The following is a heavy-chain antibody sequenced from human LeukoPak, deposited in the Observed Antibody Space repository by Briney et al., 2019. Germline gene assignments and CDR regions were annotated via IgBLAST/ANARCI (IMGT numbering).Heavy chain of an antibody. J-gene: IGHJ4*02. V-gene: IGHV3-53*01. Sequence: GGSLRLSCAVSGFIVSSDYMSWVRQAPGKGLEWVSVIYSGGNTYYADSVKGRFTISRDNSKNTLYLQMNSLRAEDTAVYYCARDPFYGGNYYFDYWGQGTLVTVSS. D-gene: IGHD4-23*01. CDR2: IYSGGNT. CDR3: ARDPFYGGNYYFDY. CDR1: GFIVSSDY.